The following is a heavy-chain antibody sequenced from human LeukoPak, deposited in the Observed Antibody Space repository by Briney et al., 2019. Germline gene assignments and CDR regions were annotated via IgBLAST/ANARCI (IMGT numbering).Heavy chain of an antibody. J-gene: IGHJ4*02. V-gene: IGHV4-61*02. Sequence: SQTLSLTCTVSGGSISSGSYYWSWIRQPAGKGLEWIGRIYTSGSTNYNPSLKSRVTISVDTSKNQFSLKLSSVTAADTAVYYCVRDGDDYGDLSFDYWGQGTLVTVSS. D-gene: IGHD4-17*01. CDR1: GGSISSGSYY. CDR2: IYTSGST. CDR3: VRDGDDYGDLSFDY.